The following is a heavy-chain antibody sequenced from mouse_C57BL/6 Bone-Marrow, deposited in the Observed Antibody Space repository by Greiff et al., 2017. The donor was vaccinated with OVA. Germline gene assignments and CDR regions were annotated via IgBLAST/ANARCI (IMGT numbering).Heavy chain of an antibody. J-gene: IGHJ2*01. Sequence: VQLVESGAELVRPGTSVKVSCKASGYAFTNYLIEWVKQRPGQGLEWIGVINPGSGGTNYNEKFKGKATLTADKSSSTAYMQLSSLTSEDSAVYFCASQGDYWGQGTTLTVSS. CDR1: GYAFTNYL. V-gene: IGHV1-54*01. CDR2: INPGSGGT. CDR3: ASQGDY.